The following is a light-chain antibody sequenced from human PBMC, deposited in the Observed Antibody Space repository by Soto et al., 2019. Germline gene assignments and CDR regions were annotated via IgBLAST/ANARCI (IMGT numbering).Light chain of an antibody. J-gene: IGLJ3*02. CDR3: GSYTINNTLV. Sequence: QSALTQPASVSGSPGQSITISCTGTSSDVGDYNYVSWYQHHPGKAPKLMIYEFSNRPSGVSNRFSGSMSGNTASLTISWLQAEDEADYYCGSYTINNTLVFGGGTKVTVL. CDR1: SSDVGDYNY. CDR2: EFS. V-gene: IGLV2-14*01.